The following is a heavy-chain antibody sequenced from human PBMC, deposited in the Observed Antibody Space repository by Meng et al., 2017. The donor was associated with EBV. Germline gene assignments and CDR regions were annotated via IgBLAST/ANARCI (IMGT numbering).Heavy chain of an antibody. CDR3: AKSRGWDLLAWLDS. CDR2: IGGSGGII. J-gene: IGHJ5*01. Sequence: VQWLECGGALVQPGGSLRLSCTVSGFSFNTYGVAWVRQAPGKGPEWVAGIGGSGGIINYADSVKGRFTISTDKSKNTLFLQMNSLRVEDTAIYYCAKSRGWDLLAWLDSWGHGTLVTVSS. CDR1: GFSFNTYG. V-gene: IGHV3-23*01. D-gene: IGHD2-15*01.